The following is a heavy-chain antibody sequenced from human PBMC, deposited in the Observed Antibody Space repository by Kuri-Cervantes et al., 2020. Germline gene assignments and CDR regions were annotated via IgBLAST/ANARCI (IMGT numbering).Heavy chain of an antibody. Sequence: GESLKISCAASGFTFRSYAMSWVRQAPGRGLEWGSAISGSGSTTHYADSVKGRFTVSRDNSKNTLYLEMNSLRAEDTAIYYCAKDRSYSYGYNYYGMDVWGQGTTVTVSS. CDR3: AKDRSYSYGYNYYGMDV. CDR1: GFTFRSYA. D-gene: IGHD3-16*02. J-gene: IGHJ6*02. V-gene: IGHV3-23*01. CDR2: ISGSGSTT.